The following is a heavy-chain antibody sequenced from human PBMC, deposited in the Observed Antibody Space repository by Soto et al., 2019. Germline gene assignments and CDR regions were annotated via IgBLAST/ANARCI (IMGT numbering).Heavy chain of an antibody. CDR2: INTGNGNP. D-gene: IGHD3-10*01. CDR3: ARDAYYGSKSPFDY. J-gene: IGHJ4*02. CDR1: GYIFTTYA. V-gene: IGHV1-3*04. Sequence: QGQLVQSGAEVKKPGASVKVSCKTSGYIFTTYAMHWVRQAPGQRLEWMGWINTGNGNPRYSQKFQGRGTITRDTTANTVYMELSSLRSEDTAVYYCARDAYYGSKSPFDYWGQGTLVTVSS.